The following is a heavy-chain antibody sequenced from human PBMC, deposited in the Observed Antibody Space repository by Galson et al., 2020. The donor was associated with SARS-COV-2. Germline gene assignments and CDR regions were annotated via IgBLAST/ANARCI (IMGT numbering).Heavy chain of an antibody. CDR1: GFSLSTSGMC. CDR2: IDWDDDK. Sequence: SGPTLVKPTQTLTLTCTFSGFSLSTSGMCVSWIRQPPGKALEWLALIDWDDDKYYSTSLKTRLTISKDTSKNQVVITMTNMDPVDTATYYCARIPEYSSSSPYYYGMDVWGQGTTVTVSS. D-gene: IGHD6-6*01. J-gene: IGHJ6*02. V-gene: IGHV2-70*01. CDR3: ARIPEYSSSSPYYYGMDV.